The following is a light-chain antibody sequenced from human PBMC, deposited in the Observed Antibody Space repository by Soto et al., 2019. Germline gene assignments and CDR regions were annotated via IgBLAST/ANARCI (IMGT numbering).Light chain of an antibody. Sequence: QSVLTQPASVSGSPGQSITISCTGTSSDVGSYDLVSWYQQHPGKAPKLMIYEVTKRPSGLSNRFSASKSGNTASLTISGLQAEDEADYYWWSYVGSGTWVFGGGTKLTVL. CDR2: EVT. J-gene: IGLJ3*02. V-gene: IGLV2-23*02. CDR3: WSYVGSGTWV. CDR1: SSDVGSYDL.